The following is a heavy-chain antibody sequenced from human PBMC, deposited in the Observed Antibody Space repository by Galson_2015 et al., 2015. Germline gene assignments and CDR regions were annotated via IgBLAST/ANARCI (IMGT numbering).Heavy chain of an antibody. CDR1: GYTFTSYY. V-gene: IGHV1-46*01. CDR2: INPSGGST. J-gene: IGHJ6*02. Sequence: QSGAEVKKPGESLKISCKGSGYTFTSYYMHWVRQAPGQGLEWMGIINPSGGSTSYAQKFQGRVTMTRDTSTSTVYMELSSLRSEDTAVYYCARDPRYYYYGMDVWGQGTTVTVSS. CDR3: ARDPRYYYYGMDV.